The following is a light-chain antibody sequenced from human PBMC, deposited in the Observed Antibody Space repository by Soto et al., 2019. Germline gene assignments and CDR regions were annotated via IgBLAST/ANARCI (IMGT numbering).Light chain of an antibody. Sequence: QSALTQPASVSGSPGQSITISCTGTSSDVGTYEYVSWYQHHPGKAPKLMIYDVSNRPSGVSDRFSGSKSGNTASLTISGLQAEDEADYYCSSYASNGDELFGGGTKVTVL. CDR1: SSDVGTYEY. J-gene: IGLJ2*01. CDR2: DVS. CDR3: SSYASNGDEL. V-gene: IGLV2-14*03.